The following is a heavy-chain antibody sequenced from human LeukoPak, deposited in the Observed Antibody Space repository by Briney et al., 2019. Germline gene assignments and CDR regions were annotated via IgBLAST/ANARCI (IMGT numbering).Heavy chain of an antibody. CDR1: GYTFTSYG. Sequence: GASVKVSCKASGYTFTSYGISWVRQAPGQGLEWMGWISAYNGNTNYAQKLQGRVTMTTDTSTSTAYMELRSLRSDDTAVYYCAVVTAIRGYYYYGMDVWGQGTTVTVSS. J-gene: IGHJ6*02. V-gene: IGHV1-18*01. D-gene: IGHD2-21*02. CDR3: AVVTAIRGYYYYGMDV. CDR2: ISAYNGNT.